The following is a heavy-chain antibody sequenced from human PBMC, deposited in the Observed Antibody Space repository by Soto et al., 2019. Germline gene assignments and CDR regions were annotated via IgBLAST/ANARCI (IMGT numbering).Heavy chain of an antibody. D-gene: IGHD6-19*01. V-gene: IGHV4-59*01. CDR2: IYYSGST. J-gene: IGHJ5*02. CDR1: GGSISSYY. Sequence: QVQLQESGPGLVKPSETLSLTCTVSGGSISSYYWSWIRQPPGKGLEWIGYIYYSGSTNYNPSLKSRVTISVDTSKNQFSLKLSSVTAADTAVYYCAKGKGWSYWFDPWGQGTLVTVSS. CDR3: AKGKGWSYWFDP.